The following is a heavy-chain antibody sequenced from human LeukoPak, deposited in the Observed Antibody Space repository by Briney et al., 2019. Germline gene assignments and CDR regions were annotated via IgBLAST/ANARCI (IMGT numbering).Heavy chain of an antibody. Sequence: SVKVSCKASGGTFSSYAISWVRQAPGQGLEWMGRIIPILGIANYAQKFQGRVTITADKSTSTAYMELSRLRSDDTAVYYCAGGRIPSSGWYWGDYFDYWGQGTLVTVSS. CDR3: AGGRIPSSGWYWGDYFDY. CDR1: GGTFSSYA. V-gene: IGHV1-69*04. J-gene: IGHJ4*02. D-gene: IGHD6-19*01. CDR2: IIPILGIA.